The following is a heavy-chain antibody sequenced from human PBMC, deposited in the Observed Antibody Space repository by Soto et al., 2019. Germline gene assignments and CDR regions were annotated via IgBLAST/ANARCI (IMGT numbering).Heavy chain of an antibody. CDR1: GFTFSSYD. V-gene: IGHV3-13*01. CDR2: IGTAGDT. J-gene: IGHJ6*02. CDR3: ARGGYCTNGVCHRYYYGMDV. D-gene: IGHD2-8*01. Sequence: PGGSLRLSCAASGFTFSSYDRHWVRQATGKGLEWVSAIGTAGDTYYPGSVKGRFTISRENAKNSLYLQMNSLRAEDTAVYYCARGGYCTNGVCHRYYYGMDVWGQGTTVTVSS.